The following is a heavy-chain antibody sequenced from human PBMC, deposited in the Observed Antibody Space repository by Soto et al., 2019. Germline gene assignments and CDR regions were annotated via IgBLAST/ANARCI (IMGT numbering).Heavy chain of an antibody. D-gene: IGHD5-12*01. V-gene: IGHV4-59*11. CDR3: AGDRDGYNSYFHGMDV. Sequence: QVQLQESGPGLVKPSETLSLTCTVSGVYIRSHYWTWIRQPPGKGLEWIGNIYYSGSTNYNPSLRSRITISVDTSKSQFSLKLSSVTAADTAGYYCAGDRDGYNSYFHGMDVWGQGTTVTVS. CDR2: IYYSGST. J-gene: IGHJ6*02. CDR1: GVYIRSHY.